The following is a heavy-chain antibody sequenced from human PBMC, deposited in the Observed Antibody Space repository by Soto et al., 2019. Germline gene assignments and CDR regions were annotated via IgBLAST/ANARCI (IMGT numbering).Heavy chain of an antibody. J-gene: IGHJ6*02. Sequence: XSLRLYFAASSFTFMGYWMKWVRQAPGKGLEWVANIDEDGSETYYADSVKGRFTVSRDNAKSSLYLQMNSLRAEDTAVYYCAAIVVVPAAPMDAWGQGTTVTVS. CDR2: IDEDGSET. D-gene: IGHD2-2*01. V-gene: IGHV3-7*01. CDR3: AAIVVVPAAPMDA. CDR1: SFTFMGYW.